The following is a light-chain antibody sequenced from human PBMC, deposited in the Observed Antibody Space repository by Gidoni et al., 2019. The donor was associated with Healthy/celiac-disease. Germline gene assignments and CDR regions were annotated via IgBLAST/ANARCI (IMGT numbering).Light chain of an antibody. CDR1: QSVHGY. Sequence: ELVLTQAPASLYLSPGERATPSCSASQSVHGYLPWYQQKPGQPPRLLIYDASNRATGIPAWFSGSGSWTDFTLTIISLEPEDVVVYYCQQRINWPPYTFGQGTKLEIK. V-gene: IGKV3-11*01. CDR3: QQRINWPPYT. CDR2: DAS. J-gene: IGKJ2*01.